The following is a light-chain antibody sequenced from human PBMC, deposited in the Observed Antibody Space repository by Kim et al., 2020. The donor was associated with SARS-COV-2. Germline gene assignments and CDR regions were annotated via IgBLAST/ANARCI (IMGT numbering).Light chain of an antibody. CDR2: GAS. CDR1: QSVSSSY. CDR3: QQYGSSPPLT. V-gene: IGKV3-20*01. J-gene: IGKJ4*01. Sequence: PGERATRSCRASQSVSSSYLAWYQQKPGQAPRLLIYGASSRATGIPDRFSGSVSGTDFTLTISRLEPEDCAVYYCQQYGSSPPLTFGGGTKVDIK.